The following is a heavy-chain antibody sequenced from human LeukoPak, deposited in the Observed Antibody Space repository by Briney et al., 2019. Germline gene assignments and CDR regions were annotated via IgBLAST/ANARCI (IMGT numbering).Heavy chain of an antibody. CDR2: IYSDDSDA. CDR3: ARQVGGGITRSLDS. CDR1: GYSFSNIW. J-gene: IGHJ5*01. D-gene: IGHD1-7*01. Sequence: GESLKISCRGSGYSFSNIWVGWVRQMPGRGLEWMGSIYSDDSDARYSPSFQGQVTMSVDKSIDTAYLQWSSLKASDTAMYYCARQVGGGITRSLDSWGQGTLVTVSS. V-gene: IGHV5-51*01.